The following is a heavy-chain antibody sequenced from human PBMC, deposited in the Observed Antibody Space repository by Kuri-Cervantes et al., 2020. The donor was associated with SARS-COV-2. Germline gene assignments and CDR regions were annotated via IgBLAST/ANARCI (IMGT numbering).Heavy chain of an antibody. V-gene: IGHV3-7*03. CDR3: AKVLGGGKVVGAILDAFDI. Sequence: ETLSLTCTVSGGSISSYYWSWVRQAPGKGLEWVANIKQDGSEKYYVDSVKGRFTISRDNAKNSLYLQMNSLRAEDTAVYYCAKVLGGGKVVGAILDAFDIWGQGTMVTVSS. J-gene: IGHJ3*02. CDR1: GGSISSYY. D-gene: IGHD1-26*01. CDR2: IKQDGSEK.